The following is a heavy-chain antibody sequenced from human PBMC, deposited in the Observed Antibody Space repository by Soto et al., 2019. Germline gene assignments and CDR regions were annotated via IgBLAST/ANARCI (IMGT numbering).Heavy chain of an antibody. D-gene: IGHD6-13*01. CDR1: GFTFSSYS. CDR3: ARHSSSWYRGVDY. J-gene: IGHJ4*02. Sequence: GGSLRLSCAASGFTFSSYSMNWVRQAPGKGLEWVSSISSSSSYIYYADSVKGRFTISRDNAKNSLYLQMNSLRAEDTAVYYCARHSSSWYRGVDYWGQGXLVTVYS. CDR2: ISSSSSYI. V-gene: IGHV3-21*01.